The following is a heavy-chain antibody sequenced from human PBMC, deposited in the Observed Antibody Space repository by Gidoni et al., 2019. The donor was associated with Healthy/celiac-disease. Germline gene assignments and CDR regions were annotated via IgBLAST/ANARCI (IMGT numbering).Heavy chain of an antibody. CDR3: ARELVTGYVRHAFDI. D-gene: IGHD2-21*02. V-gene: IGHV1-46*01. Sequence: QVQLVQSGAEVKKPGASVKFSCKASGYTFTSYYMHWVRQAPGQGLEWMGIINPSGGSTSYAQKFQGRVTMTRDTSTSTVYMELSSLRSEDTAVYYCARELVTGYVRHAFDIWGQGTMVTVSS. J-gene: IGHJ3*02. CDR2: INPSGGST. CDR1: GYTFTSYY.